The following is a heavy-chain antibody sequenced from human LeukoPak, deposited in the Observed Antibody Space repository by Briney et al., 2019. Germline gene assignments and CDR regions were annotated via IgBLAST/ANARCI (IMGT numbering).Heavy chain of an antibody. V-gene: IGHV1-2*02. D-gene: IGHD3-10*01. CDR1: GYTFTGYY. J-gene: IGHJ3*02. CDR2: INPNSGGT. Sequence: ASVKVSCKAFGYTFTGYYMHWVRQAPGQGLEWMGWINPNSGGTNYAQKFQGRVTMTRDTSISTAYMELSRLRSDDTAVYYCARDLTWYYYDSGAFDIWGQGTMVTVSS. CDR3: ARDLTWYYYDSGAFDI.